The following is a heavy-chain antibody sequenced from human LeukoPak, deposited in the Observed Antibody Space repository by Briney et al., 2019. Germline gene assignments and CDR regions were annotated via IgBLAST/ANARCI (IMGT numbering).Heavy chain of an antibody. CDR1: GFTFSRYG. D-gene: IGHD6-19*01. V-gene: IGHV3-30*18. J-gene: IGHJ4*02. CDR2: ISYDGGNK. Sequence: GRSLRLSCAASGFTFSRYGMHWVRQAPGKGLEWVAVISYDGGNKYYADSVKGRFTISRDNSKNTLYLQMNSLRAEDTAVYYCAKDGDSSGWYYFDYWGQGTLVTVSS. CDR3: AKDGDSSGWYYFDY.